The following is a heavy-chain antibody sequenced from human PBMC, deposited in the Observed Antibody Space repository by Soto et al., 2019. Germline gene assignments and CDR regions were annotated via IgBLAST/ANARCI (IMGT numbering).Heavy chain of an antibody. V-gene: IGHV3-30*18. CDR3: AKDGEWELLNAGNYFDY. Sequence: QVQLVESGGGVVQPGRSLRLSCAASGFTFSSYGMHWVRQAPGKGLEWVAVISYDGSNKYYADSVKGRFTISRDNSKNTLYLQMNSLRAEDTAVYYCAKDGEWELLNAGNYFDYWGQGTLVTVSS. D-gene: IGHD1-26*01. J-gene: IGHJ4*02. CDR2: ISYDGSNK. CDR1: GFTFSSYG.